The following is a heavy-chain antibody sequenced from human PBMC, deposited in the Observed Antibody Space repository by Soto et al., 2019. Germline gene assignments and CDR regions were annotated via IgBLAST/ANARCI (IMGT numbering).Heavy chain of an antibody. CDR1: GLSFNIYS. CDR3: ATVAAYEYSFDN. D-gene: IGHD3-16*01. Sequence: EVQLVESGGGLVQPGGSLRLSCAASGLSFNIYSMNWVRQAPGKGLEWVSYITSSSSTIYYADSVKGRFTISRDNAKNSMYLQLNILRGEDTAIYYCATVAAYEYSFDNWGQGTLVTVSS. CDR2: ITSSSSTI. V-gene: IGHV3-48*01. J-gene: IGHJ4*02.